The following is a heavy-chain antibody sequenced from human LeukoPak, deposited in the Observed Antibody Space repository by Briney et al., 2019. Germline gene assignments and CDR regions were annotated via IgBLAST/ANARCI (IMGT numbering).Heavy chain of an antibody. V-gene: IGHV4-38-2*02. CDR3: ARRGVSGYDY. D-gene: IGHD3-10*01. J-gene: IGHJ4*02. CDR1: GYSISSGYY. CDR2: ISHSGST. Sequence: SETLSLTCTVSGYSISSGYYWGWIRQPPGKGLEWIASISHSGSTNYNPSLKSRVTISVDTSKNQFSLKLSSVTAADTAVYYCARRGVSGYDYWGQGTLVTVSS.